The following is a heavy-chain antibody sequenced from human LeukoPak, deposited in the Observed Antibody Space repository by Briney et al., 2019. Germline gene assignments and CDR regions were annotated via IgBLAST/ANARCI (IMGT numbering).Heavy chain of an antibody. CDR1: GGSISSYY. V-gene: IGHV4-4*09. CDR3: ARTYGDGDYFDY. J-gene: IGHJ4*02. D-gene: IGHD4-17*01. Sequence: PSETLSLTCTVSGGSISSYYWSWIRQPPGKGLEWIGYIYTSGSTNYNPSLKSRVTISVDTYKNQFSLKLSSVNVADTAVYYCARTYGDGDYFDYWGQGTLVTASS. CDR2: IYTSGST.